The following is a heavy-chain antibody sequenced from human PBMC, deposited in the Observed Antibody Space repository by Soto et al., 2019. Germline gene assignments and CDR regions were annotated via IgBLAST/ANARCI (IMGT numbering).Heavy chain of an antibody. CDR1: GGSISSYY. Sequence: SETLSLTCTVSGGSISSYYWSWIRQPPGKGLEWIGYVSYGGITNYNPSLKSRVTISTDTSKNQLSLKLSSVTAADTAVYFCARLANYETSGNYYHMDVWGKGTTVTVSS. D-gene: IGHD4-4*01. CDR3: ARLANYETSGNYYHMDV. V-gene: IGHV4-59*08. CDR2: VSYGGIT. J-gene: IGHJ6*03.